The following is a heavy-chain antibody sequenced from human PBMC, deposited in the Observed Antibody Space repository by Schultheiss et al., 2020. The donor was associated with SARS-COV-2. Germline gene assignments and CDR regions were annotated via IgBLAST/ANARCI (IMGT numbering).Heavy chain of an antibody. J-gene: IGHJ6*02. CDR1: GGSISSYY. CDR2: INHSGGT. CDR3: ARDARGYCSGGSCYSGYYYYGMDV. V-gene: IGHV4-59*01. D-gene: IGHD2-15*01. Sequence: SQTLSLTCTVSGGSISSYYWSWIRQPQGKGLEWIGEINHSGGTNYNPSLESRVSISVDTSKNQFSLKLSSVTAADTAVYYCARDARGYCSGGSCYSGYYYYGMDVWGQGTTVTVSS.